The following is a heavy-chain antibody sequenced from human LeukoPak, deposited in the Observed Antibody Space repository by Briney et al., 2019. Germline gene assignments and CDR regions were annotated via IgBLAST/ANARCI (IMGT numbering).Heavy chain of an antibody. V-gene: IGHV3-21*01. Sequence: GESLRLSCAASGFTFSTYNMNWVRQAPGKGLEWVSSITSSSSYIYYADSVKGRFTISRDNAKSSLYLQMNSLRDEDTAVYYCAKDRSGMAYHFDFWGQGTLVTVTS. CDR3: AKDRSGMAYHFDF. CDR1: GFTFSTYN. J-gene: IGHJ4*02. CDR2: ITSSSSYI. D-gene: IGHD2-2*02.